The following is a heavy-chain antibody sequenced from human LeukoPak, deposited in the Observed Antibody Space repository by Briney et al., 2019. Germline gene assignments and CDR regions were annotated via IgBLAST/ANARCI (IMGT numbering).Heavy chain of an antibody. V-gene: IGHV1-46*01. J-gene: IGHJ4*02. CDR1: GYTFTSYC. CDR3: ARAVAGPFDY. CDR2: INPSGGNT. Sequence: ASVKVSCKASGYTFTSYCISWVRQPPGQGLEWMGIINPSGGNTSYAQKFQGRVTMTRDTSTSTAYMELSSLRSEDTAVYYCARAVAGPFDYWGQGTLVTVSS. D-gene: IGHD6-19*01.